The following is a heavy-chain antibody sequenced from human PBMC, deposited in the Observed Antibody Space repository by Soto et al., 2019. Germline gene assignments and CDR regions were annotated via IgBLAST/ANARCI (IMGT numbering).Heavy chain of an antibody. CDR2: IKQDGSEK. Sequence: ESGGGLVQPGGSLRLSCADSGFTFSSYWMSWVRQAPGKGLEWVANIKQDGSEKYYVDSVKGRFTISRDNAKNSLYLQMNSLRAEDTAVYFCARDHRGWFDPWGQGTLVTVSS. CDR1: GFTFSSYW. D-gene: IGHD3-10*01. V-gene: IGHV3-7*05. CDR3: ARDHRGWFDP. J-gene: IGHJ5*02.